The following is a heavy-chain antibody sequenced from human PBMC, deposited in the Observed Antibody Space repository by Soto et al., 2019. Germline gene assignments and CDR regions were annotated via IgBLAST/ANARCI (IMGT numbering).Heavy chain of an antibody. Sequence: QVQLVESGAEVKKPGASVKVSCKASGDTFTDYGIIWVRQAPGQGLEWRGWISGYNGNTKYAQKFQGRVTMTTDTPTNTAYMELRSLRADDTAVYYCARDREYYYDSSGNYYYHYGLDVWGQGTTVTVS. D-gene: IGHD3-22*01. CDR2: ISGYNGNT. J-gene: IGHJ6*02. CDR3: ARDREYYYDSSGNYYYHYGLDV. CDR1: GDTFTDYG. V-gene: IGHV1-18*04.